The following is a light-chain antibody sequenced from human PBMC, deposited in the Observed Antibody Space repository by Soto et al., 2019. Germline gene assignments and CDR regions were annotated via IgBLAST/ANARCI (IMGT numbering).Light chain of an antibody. Sequence: QSVLTQPASVSGSPGQLITISCTGTSSDVGNYNLVSWYQQHPGKAPKLMIYDVSKRPSGVSNRFSGSKSGNTASLTISGLQADDEADYYCCSDAGDSYVFGTGNKVTVL. V-gene: IGLV2-23*02. J-gene: IGLJ1*01. CDR1: SSDVGNYNL. CDR3: CSDAGDSYV. CDR2: DVS.